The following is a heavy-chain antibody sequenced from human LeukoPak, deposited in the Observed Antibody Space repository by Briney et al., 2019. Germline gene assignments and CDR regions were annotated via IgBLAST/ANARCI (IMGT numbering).Heavy chain of an antibody. J-gene: IGHJ4*02. CDR3: ARDGIAAAGTVDY. Sequence: SVKVSCKAARDIFSSYAISWVRQAPGQGLEWMGRIIPIFGTANYAQKFQGRVTITTDESTSTAYMELSSLRSEDTAVYYCARDGIAAAGTVDYWGQGTLVTVSS. D-gene: IGHD6-13*01. CDR2: IIPIFGTA. CDR1: RDIFSSYA. V-gene: IGHV1-69*05.